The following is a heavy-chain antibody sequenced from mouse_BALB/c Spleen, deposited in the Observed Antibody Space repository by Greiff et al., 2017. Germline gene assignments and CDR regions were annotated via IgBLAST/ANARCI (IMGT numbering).Heavy chain of an antibody. CDR1: GYTFSSYW. Sequence: QVQLQQSGAELMKPGASVKISCKATGYTFSSYWIEWVKQRPGLGLEWIGEILPGSGSTNYNEKFKGKATFTADTSSNTAYMQLSSLTSEDSAVYYCARRHYDYDGFAYWGQGTLVTVSA. V-gene: IGHV1-9*01. CDR2: ILPGSGST. CDR3: ARRHYDYDGFAY. D-gene: IGHD2-4*01. J-gene: IGHJ3*01.